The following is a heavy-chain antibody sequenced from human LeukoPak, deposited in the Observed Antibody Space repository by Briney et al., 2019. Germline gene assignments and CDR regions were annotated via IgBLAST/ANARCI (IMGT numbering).Heavy chain of an antibody. CDR1: GFTFSSYA. D-gene: IGHD3-10*01. CDR2: ISGSGGST. CDR3: AKAPRDYYGSGSYPLAGFDP. J-gene: IGHJ5*02. V-gene: IGHV3-23*01. Sequence: PGGSLRLSCAASGFTFSSYAMSWVRQAPGKALEWVSAISGSGGSTYYADSVKGRFTISRDNSKNTLYLQMNSLRAEDTAVYYCAKAPRDYYGSGSYPLAGFDPWGQGTLVTVSS.